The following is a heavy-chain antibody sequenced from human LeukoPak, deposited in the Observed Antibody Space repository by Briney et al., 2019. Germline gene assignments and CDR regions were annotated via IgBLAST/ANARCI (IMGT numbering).Heavy chain of an antibody. CDR2: ISSSSSYI. D-gene: IGHD3-10*01. CDR1: GFTFGSYS. CDR3: ARDETYYYGSGSYDY. J-gene: IGHJ4*02. V-gene: IGHV3-21*01. Sequence: PGGSLRLSCAASGFTFGSYSMNWVRQAPGKGLEWVSSISSSSSYIYYADSVKGRFTISRDNAKNSLYLQMNSLRAEDTAVYYCARDETYYYGSGSYDYWGQGTLVTVSS.